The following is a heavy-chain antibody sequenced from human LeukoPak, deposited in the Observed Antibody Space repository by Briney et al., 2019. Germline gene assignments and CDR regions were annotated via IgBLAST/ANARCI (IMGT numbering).Heavy chain of an antibody. Sequence: GGSLRLSCAASGFTFSSYAMHWVRQAPGKGLEYVSAISSNGGSTYYANSVKGRFTISRDNSKNTLYLQMGSLRAEDMAVYYCARGGQWYYYMDVWGKGTAVTVSS. CDR3: ARGGQWYYYMDV. CDR2: ISSNGGST. J-gene: IGHJ6*03. V-gene: IGHV3-64*01. CDR1: GFTFSSYA. D-gene: IGHD6-19*01.